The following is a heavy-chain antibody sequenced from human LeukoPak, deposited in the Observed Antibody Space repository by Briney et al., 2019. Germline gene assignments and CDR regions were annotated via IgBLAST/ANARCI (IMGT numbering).Heavy chain of an antibody. J-gene: IGHJ6*02. Sequence: ASVKVSCKASGYTFTSYDINWVRQATGQGLEWMGWMNPNSGNTGYAQKFQGRVTMTRNTSISTAYVELSSLRSEDTAVYYCARVVPNWRVRRLGRYYYGMDVWGQGTTVTVSS. CDR3: ARVVPNWRVRRLGRYYYGMDV. V-gene: IGHV1-8*01. CDR1: GYTFTSYD. D-gene: IGHD6-6*01. CDR2: MNPNSGNT.